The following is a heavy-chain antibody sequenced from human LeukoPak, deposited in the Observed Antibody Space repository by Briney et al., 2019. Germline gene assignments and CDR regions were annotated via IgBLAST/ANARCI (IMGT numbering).Heavy chain of an antibody. CDR3: AREFYGAASLGY. CDR2: IYYSGST. D-gene: IGHD3-3*01. V-gene: IGHV4-59*01. J-gene: IGHJ4*02. Sequence: SETLSLTCTVSDGSISSYYWSWIRQPPGKGLEWIGYIYYSGSTNYNPSLKSRVTISVDTSKNQFSLKLSSVTAADTAVYYCAREFYGAASLGYWGQGTLVTVSS. CDR1: DGSISSYY.